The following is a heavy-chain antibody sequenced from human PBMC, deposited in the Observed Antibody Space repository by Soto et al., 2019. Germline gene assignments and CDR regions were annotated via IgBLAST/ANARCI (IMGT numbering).Heavy chain of an antibody. Sequence: SETLSLTCAVYGGSFSGYYWSWIRQPPGKGLEWIGEINHSGSTNYNPSLKSRVTISVDTSKNQFSLKLSSVTAADTAVYYCARGSGLRYCSGGSCYLFDYWGQGTLVTVSS. J-gene: IGHJ4*02. D-gene: IGHD2-15*01. CDR1: GGSFSGYY. CDR2: INHSGST. CDR3: ARGSGLRYCSGGSCYLFDY. V-gene: IGHV4-34*01.